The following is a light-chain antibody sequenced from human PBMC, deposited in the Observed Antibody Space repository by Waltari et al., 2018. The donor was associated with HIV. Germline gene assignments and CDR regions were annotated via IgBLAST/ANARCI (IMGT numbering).Light chain of an antibody. CDR1: RSLRGW. CDR2: QAS. V-gene: IGKV1-5*03. J-gene: IGKJ1*01. CDR3: QEYASFSRA. Sequence: DIQMTQSPSTLSASVGDRVTISCRASRSLRGWLAWYQQKPGRAPKLLIFQASTLQSGVPSRVRGSESGTDFTLTISSLQPDDFATYYCQEYASFSRAFGQGTKVEVK.